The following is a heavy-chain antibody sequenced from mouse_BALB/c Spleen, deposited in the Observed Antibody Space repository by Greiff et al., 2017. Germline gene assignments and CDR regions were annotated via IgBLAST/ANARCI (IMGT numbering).Heavy chain of an antibody. J-gene: IGHJ3*01. CDR3: SREGDDYDGEGFAY. V-gene: IGHV14-3*02. D-gene: IGHD2-4*01. Sequence: EVQLQQSGAELVKPGASVKLSCTASGFNIKDTYMHWVKQRPEQGLEWIGRIDPANGNTKYDPKFQGKATITADTSSNTAYLQLSSLTSEDTAVYYCSREGDDYDGEGFAYWGQGTLVTVAA. CDR1: GFNIKDTY. CDR2: IDPANGNT.